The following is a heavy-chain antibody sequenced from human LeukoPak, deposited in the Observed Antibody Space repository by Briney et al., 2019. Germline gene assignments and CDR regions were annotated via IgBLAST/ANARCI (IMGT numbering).Heavy chain of an antibody. Sequence: SETLSLTCAVYGGSFSGYYWSWIRQPPGKGLEWIGEINHSGSTNYNPSLKSRVTISVDTSKNQFSLKLSSVTAADTAVYYCARGQKRITMVRGVGAFDIWGQGTMVTVSS. CDR2: INHSGST. CDR1: GGSFSGYY. V-gene: IGHV4-34*01. J-gene: IGHJ3*02. CDR3: ARGQKRITMVRGVGAFDI. D-gene: IGHD3-10*01.